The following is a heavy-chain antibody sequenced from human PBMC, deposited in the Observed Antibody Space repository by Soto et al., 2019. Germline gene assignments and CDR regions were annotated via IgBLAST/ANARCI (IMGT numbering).Heavy chain of an antibody. CDR3: TRDFGEYIWGSYRYHDY. J-gene: IGHJ4*02. CDR2: IYYSGST. Sequence: PSETLSLTCTVSGGAIKSHYWSWIRQPPGKGLEWIGCIYYSGSTKYNPSLRSRVTISVDTSKNQFSLNLSSVTAADTALYYCTRDFGEYIWGSYRYHDYWGQGTQVTVSS. D-gene: IGHD3-16*02. CDR1: GGAIKSHY. V-gene: IGHV4-59*11.